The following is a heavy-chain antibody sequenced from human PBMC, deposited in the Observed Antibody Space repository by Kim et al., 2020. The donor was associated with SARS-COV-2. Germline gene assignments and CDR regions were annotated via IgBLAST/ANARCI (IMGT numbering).Heavy chain of an antibody. CDR2: IYYSGST. CDR3: ARVRRVVVPYHAYDWFDP. V-gene: IGHV4-59*01. Sequence: SETLSLTCTVSGGSISSYYWSWIRQPPGKGLEWIGYIYYSGSTNYNPSLKSRVTISVDTSKNQFSLKLSSVTAADTAVYYCARVRRVVVPYHAYDWFDPWGQGTLVTVSS. J-gene: IGHJ5*02. D-gene: IGHD2-2*01. CDR1: GGSISSYY.